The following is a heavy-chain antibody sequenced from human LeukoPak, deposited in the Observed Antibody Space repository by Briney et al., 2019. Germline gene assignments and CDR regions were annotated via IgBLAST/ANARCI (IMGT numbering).Heavy chain of an antibody. Sequence: ASVTVSFKASGYTFTGYYMHWVRQAPGQGLEWMGWINPNSGGTNYSQKFQGRVTITRDTSISTAYMELSRLRSDDTAVYYCARGIVVVVAATLRAWFDPWGQGTLVTVSS. D-gene: IGHD2-15*01. CDR2: INPNSGGT. V-gene: IGHV1-2*02. CDR3: ARGIVVVVAATLRAWFDP. CDR1: GYTFTGYY. J-gene: IGHJ5*02.